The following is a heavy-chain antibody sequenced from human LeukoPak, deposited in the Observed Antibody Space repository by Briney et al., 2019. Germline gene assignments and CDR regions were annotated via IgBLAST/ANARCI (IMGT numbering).Heavy chain of an antibody. J-gene: IGHJ4*02. Sequence: TGGSLRLSCVASGFTFSSSEMNWVRQAPGKGLEWVSYISSGGSTIYYADSVKGRFTISRDNAKNSLYLQMNSLRAEDTAVYYCARLTATRYFDYWGQGTLVTVSS. CDR3: ARLTATRYFDY. D-gene: IGHD4-17*01. CDR2: ISSGGSTI. CDR1: GFTFSSSE. V-gene: IGHV3-48*03.